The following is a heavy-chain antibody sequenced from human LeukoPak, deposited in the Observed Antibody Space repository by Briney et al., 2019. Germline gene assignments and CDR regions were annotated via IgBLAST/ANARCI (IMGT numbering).Heavy chain of an antibody. D-gene: IGHD3-22*01. CDR1: GCTISSYA. CDR3: ARDRAGGSGHYYDSSGFPDY. V-gene: IGHV3-21*01. Sequence: AGSLRLTCAASGCTISSYAMGWVRQAPGKGLEWVSSISSSSSYIYYADSVKGRFTISRGNAKNSLYLQMNSLRAEDTAVYYCARDRAGGSGHYYDSSGFPDYWGQGTLVTVSS. CDR2: ISSSSSYI. J-gene: IGHJ4*02.